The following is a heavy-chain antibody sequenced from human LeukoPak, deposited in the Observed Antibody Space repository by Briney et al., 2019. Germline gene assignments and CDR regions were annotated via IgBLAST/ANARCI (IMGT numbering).Heavy chain of an antibody. J-gene: IGHJ6*02. Sequence: GGSLRLSCAASGFTFSSYAMSWVRQAPGKGLEWVSSISSSSSYIYYADSVKGRFTISRDNAKNSLYLQMNSLRAEDTAVYYCARDGANYGSGSYYGMDVWGQGTTVTVSS. CDR2: ISSSSSYI. CDR1: GFTFSSYA. CDR3: ARDGANYGSGSYYGMDV. V-gene: IGHV3-21*01. D-gene: IGHD3-10*01.